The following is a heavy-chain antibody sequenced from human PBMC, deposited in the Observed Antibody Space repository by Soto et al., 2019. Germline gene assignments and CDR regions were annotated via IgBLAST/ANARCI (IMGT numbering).Heavy chain of an antibody. V-gene: IGHV3-23*01. J-gene: IGHJ5*02. Sequence: GGSLRLSCAASGFTFSSYAMSWVRQAPGKGLEWVSAISGSGGSTYYADSVKGRFTISRDNSKNTLYLQMNSLRAEDTAVYYCAKGRSPLWARGLFDPWGQGTLVTVSS. CDR2: ISGSGGST. D-gene: IGHD3-16*01. CDR1: GFTFSSYA. CDR3: AKGRSPLWARGLFDP.